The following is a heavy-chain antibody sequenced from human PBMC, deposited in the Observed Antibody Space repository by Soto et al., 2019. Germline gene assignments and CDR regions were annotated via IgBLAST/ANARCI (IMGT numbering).Heavy chain of an antibody. CDR3: AREGVVVVTAHLRYFHL. CDR2: SYYSGGT. CDR1: GGSISSGDYY. J-gene: IGHJ2*01. D-gene: IGHD2-21*02. V-gene: IGHV4-30-4*01. Sequence: QVQLQESGPGLVKPSHTLSLTCTVSGGSISSGDYYWSWIRQPPGKGLEWIVYSYYSGGTYYNPCLKCQVTISESASKSRFTRRLSAANAAVTAVYYCAREGVVVVTAHLRYFHLWGRGALVTVTS.